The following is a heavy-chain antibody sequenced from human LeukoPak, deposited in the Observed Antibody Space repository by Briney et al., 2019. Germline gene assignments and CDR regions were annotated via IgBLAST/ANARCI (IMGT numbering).Heavy chain of an antibody. J-gene: IGHJ4*02. CDR1: GGSISSYY. CDR2: IYYSGST. D-gene: IGHD3-22*01. CDR3: ARVRYYDSSGTFDY. Sequence: SSETLSLTCTVSGGSISSYYWSWIRQPPGKGLEWIGYIYYSGSTNYNPSLKSRVTISVDTSKNQFSLKLSSVTAADTAVCYCARVRYYDSSGTFDYWGQGTLVTVSS. V-gene: IGHV4-59*01.